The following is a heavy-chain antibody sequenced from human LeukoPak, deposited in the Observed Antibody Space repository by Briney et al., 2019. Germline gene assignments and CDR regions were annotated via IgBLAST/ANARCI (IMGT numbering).Heavy chain of an antibody. Sequence: GGSLRLSCAASGFAFNTYSMNWVRQAPGKGLEWVSFIFSSSTYIYYTDSVKGRFTISRDNSKNTLYLQMNSLRAEDTAVYYCAKDRISTVTTLTLSYNWFDPWGQGTLVTVSS. CDR2: IFSSSTYI. CDR1: GFAFNTYS. J-gene: IGHJ5*02. CDR3: AKDRISTVTTLTLSYNWFDP. D-gene: IGHD4-17*01. V-gene: IGHV3-21*04.